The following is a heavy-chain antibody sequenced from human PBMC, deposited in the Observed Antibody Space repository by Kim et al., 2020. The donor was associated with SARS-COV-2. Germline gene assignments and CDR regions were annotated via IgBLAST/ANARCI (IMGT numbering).Heavy chain of an antibody. Sequence: GGSLRLSCATSGFIFSNYAINWVRQTPGKGLEWVSTISADSAKTFYADSVKGRFTISRDNSKSTLYLQLTNLTVEDTAVYYCVPFDFWGQGTLVTVSS. CDR1: GFIFSNYA. J-gene: IGHJ4*02. CDR3: VPFDF. V-gene: IGHV3-23*01. CDR2: ISADSAKT.